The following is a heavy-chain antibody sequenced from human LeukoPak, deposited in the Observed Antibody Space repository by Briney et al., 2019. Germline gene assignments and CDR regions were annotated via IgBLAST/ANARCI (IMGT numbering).Heavy chain of an antibody. Sequence: PWGSLRLSCAASGFTFSSYEMNWVRQAPGKGLEWVSAFSGSGGSTYYADSVKGRFTISRDNSKNTVYLQMNSLRAEDTAVYYCAKSSPPPINYWGQGTLVTVSS. J-gene: IGHJ4*02. D-gene: IGHD1-14*01. CDR3: AKSSPPPINY. CDR2: FSGSGGST. V-gene: IGHV3-23*01. CDR1: GFTFSSYE.